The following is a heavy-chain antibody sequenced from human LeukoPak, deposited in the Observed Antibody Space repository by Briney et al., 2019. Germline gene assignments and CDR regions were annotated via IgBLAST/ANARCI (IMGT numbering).Heavy chain of an antibody. CDR2: IIPVLGIA. Sequence: GASVKVSCKASGGTFSSYAISWVRQAPGQGLEWMGRIIPVLGIANYAQKFQGRVTITADKSTSTAYMEMSSLRSEDTGVYYCARPKDSSGDVDAFDIWGQETMVTVSS. D-gene: IGHD3-22*01. CDR3: ARPKDSSGDVDAFDI. V-gene: IGHV1-69*04. CDR1: GGTFSSYA. J-gene: IGHJ3*02.